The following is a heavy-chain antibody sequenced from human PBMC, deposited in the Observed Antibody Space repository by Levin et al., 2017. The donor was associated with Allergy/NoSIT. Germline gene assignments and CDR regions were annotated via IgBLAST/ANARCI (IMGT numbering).Heavy chain of an antibody. J-gene: IGHJ6*01. D-gene: IGHD2/OR15-2a*01. Sequence: GGSLRLSCAASTFLFSDYTMNWVRQAPGKGLEWVASISRRSSYIYYADSVKGRFTISRDNAKNSVSLQMNSLRAEDTAVYYCARGLKILTTGSLYRNAMDAWGKGTTVSISS. CDR2: ISRRSSYI. CDR3: ARGLKILTTGSLYRNAMDA. V-gene: IGHV3-21*06. CDR1: TFLFSDYT.